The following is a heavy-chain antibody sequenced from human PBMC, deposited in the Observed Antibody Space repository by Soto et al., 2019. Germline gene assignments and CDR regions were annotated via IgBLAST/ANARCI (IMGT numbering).Heavy chain of an antibody. Sequence: SETLSLTCTVSGGSISSHYWSWIRQPPGQGLEWIGYIYYSGSTNYNPSLKSRVTISVDKSKNQFSLKLSSVTAADTAVYYCARADSTTVTLDYWGQGTLVTVSS. D-gene: IGHD4-17*01. CDR2: IYYSGST. CDR1: GGSISSHY. CDR3: ARADSTTVTLDY. V-gene: IGHV4-59*11. J-gene: IGHJ4*02.